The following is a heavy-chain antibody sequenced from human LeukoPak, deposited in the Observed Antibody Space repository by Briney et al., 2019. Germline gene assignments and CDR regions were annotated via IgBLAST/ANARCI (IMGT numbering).Heavy chain of an antibody. CDR3: ARDYYGLYFDY. J-gene: IGHJ4*02. Sequence: GGSLRLSCAASGFTFSSYSMNWVRQAPGKGLEWVPSISSSSSYIYYADSMKGRFTISRDNAKNSLYLQMNSLRAEDTAVYYCARDYYGLYFDYWGQGTLVTVSS. V-gene: IGHV3-21*01. D-gene: IGHD3-10*01. CDR1: GFTFSSYS. CDR2: ISSSSSYI.